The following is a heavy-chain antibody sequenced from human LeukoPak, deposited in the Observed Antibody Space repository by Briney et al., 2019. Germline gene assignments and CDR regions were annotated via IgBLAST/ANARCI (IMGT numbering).Heavy chain of an antibody. D-gene: IGHD3-22*01. CDR2: INPSGGST. Sequence: ASVKVSCKASGYTFTSYYMHWVRQAPGQGLEWMGIINPSGGSTSYAQKFQGRVTMTRDTSTSTVYMELSSLRSEDTAVYYCARGGYYDSSGYFSDFQHWGQGTLVTVSS. V-gene: IGHV1-46*01. CDR1: GYTFTSYY. J-gene: IGHJ1*01. CDR3: ARGGYYDSSGYFSDFQH.